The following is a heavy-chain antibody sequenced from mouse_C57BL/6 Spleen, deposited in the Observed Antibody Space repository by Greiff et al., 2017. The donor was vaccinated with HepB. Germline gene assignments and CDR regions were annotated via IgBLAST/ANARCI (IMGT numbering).Heavy chain of an antibody. Sequence: VQLQQSGTVLARPGASVKMSCKTSGYTFTSYWMHWVKQRPGQGLEWIGAIYPGNSDTSYNQKFKGKAKLTAVTSASTAYMELSSLTHEDSAVYDCTRGETRAEWYFDVWGTGTTVTVSS. CDR1: GYTFTSYW. V-gene: IGHV1-5*01. CDR3: TRGETRAEWYFDV. J-gene: IGHJ1*03. D-gene: IGHD2-13*01. CDR2: IYPGNSDT.